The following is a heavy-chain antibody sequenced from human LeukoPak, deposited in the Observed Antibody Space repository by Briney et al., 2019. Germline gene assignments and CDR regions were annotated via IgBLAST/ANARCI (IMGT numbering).Heavy chain of an antibody. CDR2: IKSKTDGGTT. V-gene: IGHV3-15*01. Sequence: GGSLRLSCAASGFTFSNAWMSWVRQAPGKGLEWVGRIKSKTDGGTTDYAAPVKGRFTISRDDSKNTLYLQMNSLKTEDTAVYYCTTAPIVAVPAAITFLSGMDVWGQGTTVTVSS. CDR1: GFTFSNAW. CDR3: TTAPIVAVPAAITFLSGMDV. D-gene: IGHD2-2*02. J-gene: IGHJ6*02.